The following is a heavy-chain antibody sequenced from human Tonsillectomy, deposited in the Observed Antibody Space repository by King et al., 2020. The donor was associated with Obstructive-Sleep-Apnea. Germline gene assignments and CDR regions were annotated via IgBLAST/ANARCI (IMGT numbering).Heavy chain of an antibody. J-gene: IGHJ5*02. D-gene: IGHD3-22*01. CDR2: VSAFNGNT. CDR1: GYTFTSYG. Sequence: QLVQSGAEVKKPGASVKVSCKASGYTFTSYGISWVRQAPGQGLEWMGLVSAFNGNTNYGQKLQGKVTMTTDTSTRTAYMELRSLSSDDTAVYYCARGVYYDSSGYQVWFDPWGQGTLVTVSS. CDR3: ARGVYYDSSGYQVWFDP. V-gene: IGHV1-18*01.